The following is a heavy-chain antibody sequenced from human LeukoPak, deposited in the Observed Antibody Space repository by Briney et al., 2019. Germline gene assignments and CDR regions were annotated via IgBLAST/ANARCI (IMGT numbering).Heavy chain of an antibody. CDR1: GYTFTSYD. D-gene: IGHD5-18*01. V-gene: IGHV1-8*01. CDR3: SIFLPAGTAMEGFDY. CDR2: MNPNSGNT. J-gene: IGHJ4*02. Sequence: ASVKVSCKASGYTFTSYDINWVRQATGQGLEWMGWMNPNSGNTGYAQKFQGRVTMTRNTSISTAYMELSSLRSEDTAVYYCSIFLPAGTAMEGFDYWGQVTVVTLSS.